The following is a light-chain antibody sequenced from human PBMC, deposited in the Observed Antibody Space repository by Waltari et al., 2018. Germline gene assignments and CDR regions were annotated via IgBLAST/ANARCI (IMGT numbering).Light chain of an antibody. CDR3: STWDRSLGIRL. CDR1: RANIGADYD. V-gene: IGLV1-40*03. J-gene: IGLJ2*01. CDR2: ETN. Sequence: QSVLTQPPSASGAPGQRVTISCTGSRANIGADYDVSLYQQFPGTAPKLVIYETNKRPSGLSDRFSGSKSGASASLIITGVRSEDEADYYCSTWDRSLGIRLFGGGTRLTVL.